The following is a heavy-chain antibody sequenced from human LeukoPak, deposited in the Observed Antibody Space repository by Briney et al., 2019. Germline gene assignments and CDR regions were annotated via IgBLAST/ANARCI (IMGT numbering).Heavy chain of an antibody. CDR1: GYTFTGYY. D-gene: IGHD5-18*01. J-gene: IGHJ6*03. Sequence: ASVKVSCKASGYTFTGYYMHWVRQAPGQGLEWMGWINPNSGGTNYAQKFQGRVTMTRDTSISTAYMELSRLRSDDTAVYYCARGHWQHSFYYYYMDVWGKGTTVTVSS. CDR2: INPNSGGT. CDR3: ARGHWQHSFYYYYMDV. V-gene: IGHV1-2*02.